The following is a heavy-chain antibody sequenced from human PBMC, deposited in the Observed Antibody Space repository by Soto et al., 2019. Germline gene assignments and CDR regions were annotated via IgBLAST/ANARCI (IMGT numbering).Heavy chain of an antibody. CDR1: GGSFSGYY. CDR2: INHSGST. Sequence: SETLSLTCAVYGGSFSGYYWSWIRQPPGKGLEWIGEINHSGSTNYNPSLKSRVTISVDTSKNQFSLKLSSVTAADTAVYYCARHIVVVPAAEEEQLETFDYWGQGTLVTVSS. J-gene: IGHJ4*02. CDR3: ARHIVVVPAAEEEQLETFDY. V-gene: IGHV4-34*01. D-gene: IGHD2-2*01.